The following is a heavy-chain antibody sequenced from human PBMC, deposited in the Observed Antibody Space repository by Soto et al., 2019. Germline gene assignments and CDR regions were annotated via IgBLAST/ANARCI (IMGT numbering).Heavy chain of an antibody. CDR1: GFTFSSYA. Sequence: AGGSLRLSCAASGFTFSSYAMHWVRQAPGKGLEWVAVISYDGSNKYYADSVKGRLTISIDNAKNTLYLQMNSLRAEDTAVYYYARDSSPKGVGGWGGMDVWGQGTTVTVSS. D-gene: IGHD6-19*01. J-gene: IGHJ6*02. V-gene: IGHV3-30-3*01. CDR2: ISYDGSNK. CDR3: ARDSSPKGVGGWGGMDV.